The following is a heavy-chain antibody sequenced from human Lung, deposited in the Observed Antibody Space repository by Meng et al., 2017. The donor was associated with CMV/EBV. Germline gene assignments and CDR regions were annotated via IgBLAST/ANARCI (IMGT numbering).Heavy chain of an antibody. CDR2: IHSSGST. V-gene: IGHV4-31*03. CDR1: GGSTSSGGYY. J-gene: IGHJ5*02. CDR3: ARASYGSGSPLGESWFDP. D-gene: IGHD3-10*01. Sequence: QLQESGPVRVMLEATLRMTGTVSGGSTSSGGYYWSWIRQHPAKGLEWIGYIHSSGSTYHNPSLRSRLTISVDTSKNQCSLKLSSVTAADTAVYYCARASYGSGSPLGESWFDPWGQGTLVTVSS.